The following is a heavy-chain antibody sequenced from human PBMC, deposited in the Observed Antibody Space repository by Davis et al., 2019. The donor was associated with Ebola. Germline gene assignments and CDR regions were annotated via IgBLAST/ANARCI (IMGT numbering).Heavy chain of an antibody. V-gene: IGHV1-18*01. CDR2: ISAYNGNT. CDR1: GYTFTSYG. D-gene: IGHD4-11*01. Sequence: ASVKVSCKASGYTFTSYGISWVRQAPGQGLEWMGWISAYNGNTNYAQKFQERVTITRDMSTSTAYMELSSLRSEDTAVYYCAADYYSPGRTPNWFDPWGQGTLVTVSS. J-gene: IGHJ5*02. CDR3: AADYYSPGRTPNWFDP.